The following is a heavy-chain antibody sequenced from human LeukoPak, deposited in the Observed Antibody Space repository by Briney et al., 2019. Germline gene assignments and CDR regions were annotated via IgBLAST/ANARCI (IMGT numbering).Heavy chain of an antibody. V-gene: IGHV3-53*01. J-gene: IGHJ2*01. CDR1: GFTVGTYY. CDR2: IYSGGTT. CDR3: ARLGDHFHWNLDL. D-gene: IGHD3-3*02. Sequence: GGSLRLSCAASGFTVGTYYMNWVRQAPGKGLECVSIIYSGGTTYYADSVEGRFTISRDTSKNTLSLQMSSLRAEDTAVYFCARLGDHFHWNLDLWGRGTLVTVSS.